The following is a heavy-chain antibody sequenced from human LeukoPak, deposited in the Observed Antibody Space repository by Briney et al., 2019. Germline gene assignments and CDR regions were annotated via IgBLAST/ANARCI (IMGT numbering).Heavy chain of an antibody. CDR2: INADGSTA. Sequence: GGSLRLSCAASGFTFGNSWVHWVRQAPGKGLVWVSLINADGSTATYADSVKGRFTISRDNARNTLSLQMNSLTIEDTAVYYCVVVVEPPDSDGFDVWGQGTMITVYS. D-gene: IGHD1-14*01. J-gene: IGHJ3*01. CDR3: VVVVEPPDSDGFDV. V-gene: IGHV3-74*01. CDR1: GFTFGNSW.